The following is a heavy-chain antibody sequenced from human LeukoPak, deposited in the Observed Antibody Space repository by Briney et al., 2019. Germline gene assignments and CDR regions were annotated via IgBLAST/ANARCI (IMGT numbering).Heavy chain of an antibody. J-gene: IGHJ4*02. V-gene: IGHV4-59*11. CDR3: ARVLYLGQLWLHPFDY. D-gene: IGHD5-18*01. Sequence: KPSETLSLTCTVSGVSISNHYSSWIRQPPGKGLEWIGYIYYTGNTNYNPSLKSRVTISVDTSKNQFSLKLSSVTAADTAVYYCARVLYLGQLWLHPFDYWGQGTLVTVSS. CDR2: IYYTGNT. CDR1: GVSISNHY.